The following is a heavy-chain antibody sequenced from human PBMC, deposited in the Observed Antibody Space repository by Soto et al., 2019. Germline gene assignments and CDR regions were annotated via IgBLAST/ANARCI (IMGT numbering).Heavy chain of an antibody. CDR2: INPNSGGT. J-gene: IGHJ5*02. CDR1: GYSFSASF. V-gene: IGHV1-2*02. Sequence: ASVKVSCKASGYSFSASFIHWVRQAPGQGFEWVGWINPNSGGTNYAQKFQDRVTMTRDTSISTAYMELTNLTSDDTAVYYCATHPSRNCDVGSCYSAWFDPWGQGTLVTVSS. CDR3: ATHPSRNCDVGSCYSAWFDP. D-gene: IGHD2-15*01.